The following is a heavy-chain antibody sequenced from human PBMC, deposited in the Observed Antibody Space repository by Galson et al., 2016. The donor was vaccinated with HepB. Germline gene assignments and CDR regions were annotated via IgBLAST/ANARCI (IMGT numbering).Heavy chain of an antibody. D-gene: IGHD3-9*01. J-gene: IGHJ4*02. CDR2: IYWDDYK. CDR1: GFSLSTAGVG. V-gene: IGHV2-5*02. CDR3: AHSQYDNFNGYYTSGFDF. Sequence: PALVKPTQTLTLTCTFSGFSLSTAGVGVGYIRQPPGKALEWLAFIYWDDYKFYSPSLENRLTITKDTSKNQVVLTMTNMDPVDTATYYCAHSQYDNFNGYYTSGFDFWGPGTLVTVSS.